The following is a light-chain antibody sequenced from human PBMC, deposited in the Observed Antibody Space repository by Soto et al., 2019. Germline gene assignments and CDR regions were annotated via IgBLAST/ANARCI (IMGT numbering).Light chain of an antibody. CDR1: SGHSNYA. V-gene: IGLV4-69*01. CDR3: QTWGSGIVV. Sequence: QLVLTKSPSASASLGASVKLTCTLSSGHSNYAIAWHQQQSEKGPRYLMKLNSDGRHSKGDGIPDRFSGSSSGAERYLTISSLQSEDEADYYCQTWGSGIVVFGGGTKLTVL. CDR2: LNSDGRH. J-gene: IGLJ2*01.